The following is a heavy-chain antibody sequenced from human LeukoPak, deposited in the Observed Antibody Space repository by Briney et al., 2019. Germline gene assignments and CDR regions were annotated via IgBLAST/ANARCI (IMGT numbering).Heavy chain of an antibody. CDR2: ISYSGNT. CDR3: ARRSPLVAVTTAHYYDY. CDR1: GDSISSSNYF. V-gene: IGHV4-39*01. J-gene: IGHJ4*02. D-gene: IGHD2-21*02. Sequence: PSETLSLTCAVSGDSISSSNYFWGWIRQPSGKGLEWIGEISYSGNTYYNPSLKSRVTISMDTSKNQFSLNLNSVTASDTTVYYCARRSPLVAVTTAHYYDYWGPGTLVTVSS.